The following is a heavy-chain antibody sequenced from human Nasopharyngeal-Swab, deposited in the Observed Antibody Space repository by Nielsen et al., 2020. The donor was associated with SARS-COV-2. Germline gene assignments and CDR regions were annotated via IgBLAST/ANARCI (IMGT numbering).Heavy chain of an antibody. CDR1: GGSFSGYY. Sequence: GSLRLSCAVYGGSFSGYYWSWIRQPPGKGLEWIGEINHSGSTNSNPSLKSRITISVDTSKNQFSLKLSSVTAADTAVYFCARGHYCSGGSCVNSWQRYYYYGMEVWGQGTTVTVSS. CDR3: ARGHYCSGGSCVNSWQRYYYYGMEV. D-gene: IGHD2-15*01. CDR2: INHSGST. V-gene: IGHV4-34*01. J-gene: IGHJ6*02.